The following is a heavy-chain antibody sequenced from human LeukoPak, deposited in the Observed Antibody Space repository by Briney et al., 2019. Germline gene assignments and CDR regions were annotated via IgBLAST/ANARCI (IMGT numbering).Heavy chain of an antibody. J-gene: IGHJ4*02. CDR2: IYYSGST. Sequence: PSETLSLTCTVSGGSISNYYWSWIRQPPGKGLEWIGYIYYSGSTNYNPSLKSRVTISVDTSKNQFSLKLSSVTAADTAVYYCARGGPYYYDSSDYWGQGTLVTVSS. D-gene: IGHD3-22*01. CDR3: ARGGPYYYDSSDY. CDR1: GGSISNYY. V-gene: IGHV4-59*01.